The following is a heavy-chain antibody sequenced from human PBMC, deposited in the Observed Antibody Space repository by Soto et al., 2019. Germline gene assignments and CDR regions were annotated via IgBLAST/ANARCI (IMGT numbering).Heavy chain of an antibody. CDR1: GYTFTSYG. V-gene: IGHV1-18*04. Sequence: GASVKVSCKAPGYTFTSYGISWVRQAPGQGLEWMGWISAYNGNTNYAQKLQGRVTMTTDTSTSTAYMELRSLRSDDTAVYYCARTHRGYSYGYPNWFDPWGQGTLVTVSS. J-gene: IGHJ5*02. CDR2: ISAYNGNT. D-gene: IGHD5-18*01. CDR3: ARTHRGYSYGYPNWFDP.